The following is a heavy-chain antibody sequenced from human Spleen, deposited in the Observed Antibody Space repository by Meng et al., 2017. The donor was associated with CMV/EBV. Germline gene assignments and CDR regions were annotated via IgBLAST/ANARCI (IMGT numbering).Heavy chain of an antibody. V-gene: IGHV6-1*01. J-gene: IGHJ4*02. D-gene: IGHD4/OR15-4a*01. CDR1: GDRGSTKSAA. Sequence: ANSGDRGSTKSAAWNWSRQSQSRGLEWLGRTDYRAKWYNDYAPSVKSRITINPDTSRNQFSLQLNSVTPEDTAVYYCAREVAGAKDFWGQGTLVTVSS. CDR2: TDYRAKWYN. CDR3: AREVAGAKDF.